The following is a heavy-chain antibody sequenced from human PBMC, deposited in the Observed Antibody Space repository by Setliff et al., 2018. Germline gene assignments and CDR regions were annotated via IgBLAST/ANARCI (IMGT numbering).Heavy chain of an antibody. V-gene: IGHV3-23*01. Sequence: LRLSCAASGFTFSSYAMNWVRQAPGKRLEWVSGISGSGGSSYYADSVKGRFTISRVNSENTVYLQMNSLRAEDTAVYYCAKNGFGVVALGVNNWFDPWGQGTLVTV. D-gene: IGHD3-10*01. CDR3: AKNGFGVVALGVNNWFDP. CDR1: GFTFSSYA. J-gene: IGHJ5*02. CDR2: ISGSGGSS.